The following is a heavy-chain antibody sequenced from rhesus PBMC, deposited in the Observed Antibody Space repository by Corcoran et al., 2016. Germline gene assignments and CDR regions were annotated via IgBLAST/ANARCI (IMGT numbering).Heavy chain of an antibody. J-gene: IGHJ6*01. V-gene: IGHV4-160*01. Sequence: QVQLQESGPGLVKPSETLSLTCAGSGGSISSNYWSWVRPPPGKGLEWIGRIYGSGGSTDYNPSLKSRVTISTDTSKNQFSLKLSSVTAADTAVYYCARETYWSDKYGLDSWGQGVVVTVSS. CDR3: ARETYWSDKYGLDS. CDR2: IYGSGGST. D-gene: IGHD3-22*01. CDR1: GGSISSNY.